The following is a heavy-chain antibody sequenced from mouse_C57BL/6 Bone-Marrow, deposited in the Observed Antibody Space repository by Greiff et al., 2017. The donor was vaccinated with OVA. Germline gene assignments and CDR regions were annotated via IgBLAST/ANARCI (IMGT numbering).Heavy chain of an antibody. Sequence: QVQLQQSGAELVRPGASVTLSCKASGYTFTDYEMHWVKQTPVHGLEWIGAIDPETGGTAYNQKFKGKAILTADKSFSTAYMELRSLTSEDSAVYYGTRDYSNLYYAMDYWGQGTSVTVSS. CDR3: TRDYSNLYYAMDY. V-gene: IGHV1-15*01. J-gene: IGHJ4*01. CDR2: IDPETGGT. D-gene: IGHD2-5*01. CDR1: GYTFTDYE.